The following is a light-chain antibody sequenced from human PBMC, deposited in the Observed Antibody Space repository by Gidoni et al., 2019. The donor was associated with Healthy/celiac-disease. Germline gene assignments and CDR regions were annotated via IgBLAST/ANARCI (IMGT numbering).Light chain of an antibody. Sequence: DIVMTQSPLSLPVTPGEPASISCRSSQSLLHSNGYNYLDWYLQKQGQSPQLLIYLGSNRASGVPDRFSGSGSGTDFTLKISRVEAENVGVYYCMQALQTPYTFGRGTKLEIK. V-gene: IGKV2-28*01. CDR1: QSLLHSNGYNY. J-gene: IGKJ2*01. CDR3: MQALQTPYT. CDR2: LGS.